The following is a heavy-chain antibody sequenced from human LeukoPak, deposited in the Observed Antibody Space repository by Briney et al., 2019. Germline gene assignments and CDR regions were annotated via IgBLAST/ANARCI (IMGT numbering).Heavy chain of an antibody. D-gene: IGHD2-2*01. J-gene: IGHJ5*02. CDR2: INPNSGGT. CDR3: ARAALFGVEYQLLFGWFDP. Sequence: ASVKVSCKASGYTVTVYYMHWVRQAPGQGLEWMGWINPNSGGTNYAQKFQGRVTMTRDTSISTAYMELSRLRSDDTAVYYCARAALFGVEYQLLFGWFDPWGQGTLVTVSS. CDR1: GYTVTVYY. V-gene: IGHV1-2*02.